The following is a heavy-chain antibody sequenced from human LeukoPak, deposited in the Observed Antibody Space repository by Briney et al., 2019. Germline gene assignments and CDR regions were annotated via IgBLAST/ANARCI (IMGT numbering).Heavy chain of an antibody. CDR1: GASISSYY. D-gene: IGHD3-10*01. CDR3: ARVYYSRFDP. V-gene: IGHV4-4*07. CDR2: IYTTGTT. J-gene: IGHJ5*02. Sequence: SETLSLTCSVSGASISSYYWTWIRQPAGKGLEWIGHIYTTGTTNYNPSTRSRVTMSVDTSKNQFFPRLTSVTAADTAVYYCARVYYSRFDPWGQGTLVTVSS.